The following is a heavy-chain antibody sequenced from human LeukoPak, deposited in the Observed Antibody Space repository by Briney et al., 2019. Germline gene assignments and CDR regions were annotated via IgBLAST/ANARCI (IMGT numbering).Heavy chain of an antibody. J-gene: IGHJ6*02. Sequence: SETLSLTCTVSGDSISSGDYYWSWIRQPPGKGLEWIGYIYYSGSTYYNPSLKSRVTISVDTSKNQFSLKLSSVTAADTAVYYCARGFVDYGDYGMDVWGQGTTVTVSS. CDR3: ARGFVDYGDYGMDV. V-gene: IGHV4-30-4*01. CDR2: IYYSGST. D-gene: IGHD4-17*01. CDR1: GDSISSGDYY.